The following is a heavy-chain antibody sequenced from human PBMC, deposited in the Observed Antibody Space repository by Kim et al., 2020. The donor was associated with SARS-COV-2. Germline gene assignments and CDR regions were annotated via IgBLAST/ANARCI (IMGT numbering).Heavy chain of an antibody. CDR2: IYYSGST. D-gene: IGHD3-10*01. CDR1: GGSISSGDYY. Sequence: SETLSLTCTVSGGSISSGDYYWSWIRQPPGKGLEWIGYIYYSGSTYYNPSLKSRVTISVDTSKNQFSLKLSSVTAADTAVYYCAREHGSGSYYLYWGQGTLVTVSS. J-gene: IGHJ4*02. V-gene: IGHV4-30-4*01. CDR3: AREHGSGSYYLY.